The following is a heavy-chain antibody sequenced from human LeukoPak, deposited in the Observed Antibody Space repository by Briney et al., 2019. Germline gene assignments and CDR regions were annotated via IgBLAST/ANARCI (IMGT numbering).Heavy chain of an antibody. Sequence: GGSLRLSCAGSGFTFSSSWMSWLRQAPGKGLEWVANIKEDGSEKYYVDSMKGRFTISRDNAKNSLYLQMNSLRAEDTALYYCAKDLSSGSYSTGDFDYWGQGTLVTVSS. D-gene: IGHD1-26*01. CDR1: GFTFSSSW. V-gene: IGHV3-7*03. CDR2: IKEDGSEK. CDR3: AKDLSSGSYSTGDFDY. J-gene: IGHJ4*02.